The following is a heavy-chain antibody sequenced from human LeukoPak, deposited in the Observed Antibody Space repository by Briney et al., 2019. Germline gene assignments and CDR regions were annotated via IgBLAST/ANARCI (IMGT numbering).Heavy chain of an antibody. D-gene: IGHD3-10*01. CDR3: AGPFPHRFGYYFDY. V-gene: IGHV3-7*01. CDR2: IKRDGSEK. J-gene: IGHJ4*02. Sequence: GGSQRLSWAASGFTFSSYWMSWVRHAPGKGLEWVANIKRDGSEKYYGDSVKGRFTISRDNAKNSLYLQMNSLRAEDTAVYYCAGPFPHRFGYYFDYWGQGTLVTVSS. CDR1: GFTFSSYW.